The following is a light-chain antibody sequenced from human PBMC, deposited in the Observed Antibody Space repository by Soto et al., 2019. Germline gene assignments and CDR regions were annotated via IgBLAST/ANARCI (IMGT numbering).Light chain of an antibody. V-gene: IGKV4-1*01. CDR1: QNILYSPNNKNY. CDR2: WAS. J-gene: IGKJ2*01. Sequence: DIVMTQSPDSLAVSLGERATINCKSSQNILYSPNNKNYLAWYQQKPGQPPKLLTYWASTRQSGVPDRFSGSGSETDFALTISSVQSEDVAVYYCLQYYNSYTFGQGTKLEI. CDR3: LQYYNSYT.